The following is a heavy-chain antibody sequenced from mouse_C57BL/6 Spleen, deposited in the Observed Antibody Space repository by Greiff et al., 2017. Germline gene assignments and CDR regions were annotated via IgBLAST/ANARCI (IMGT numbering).Heavy chain of an antibody. CDR3: ARDRSTSAMDY. D-gene: IGHD5-1*01. CDR2: INPSNGGT. Sequence: QVQLQQPGTELVKPGDSVKLSCKASGYTFTSYWMHWVKQRPGQGLEWIGNINPSNGGTNYNEKFKSKATLTVDKSSSTAYMQLSSLTAEDSAVYYCARDRSTSAMDYWGQGTSVTVSS. V-gene: IGHV1-53*01. J-gene: IGHJ4*01. CDR1: GYTFTSYW.